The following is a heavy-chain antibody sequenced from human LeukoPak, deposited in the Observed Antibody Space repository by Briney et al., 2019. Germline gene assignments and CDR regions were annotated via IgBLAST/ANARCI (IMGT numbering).Heavy chain of an antibody. CDR3: ATDLASSWHDGAIDY. CDR2: INPSGGST. CDR1: GYTFTSYY. Sequence: GASVKVSCKASGYTFTSYYMHWVRQAPGQGLEWMGIINPSGGSTSYAQKFQGRVTMTEDTSTDTAYMELSSLRSEDTAVYYCATDLASSWHDGAIDYWGQGTLVTVSS. V-gene: IGHV1-46*01. D-gene: IGHD6-13*01. J-gene: IGHJ4*02.